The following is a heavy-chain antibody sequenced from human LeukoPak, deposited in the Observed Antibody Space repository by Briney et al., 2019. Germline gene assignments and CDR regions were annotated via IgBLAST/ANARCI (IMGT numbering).Heavy chain of an antibody. Sequence: PGGSLRLSCAASGFTFRGYGMSWARQAPGKGLEWVSAIRGSGVTTYYADSVKGRFTISRDNAKNSLYLQMNSLRAEDTALYYCAKTTSENCYHSSGYFDYWGQGTLVTVSS. D-gene: IGHD3-22*01. CDR1: GFTFRGYG. J-gene: IGHJ4*02. CDR2: IRGSGVTT. CDR3: AKTTSENCYHSSGYFDY. V-gene: IGHV3-23*01.